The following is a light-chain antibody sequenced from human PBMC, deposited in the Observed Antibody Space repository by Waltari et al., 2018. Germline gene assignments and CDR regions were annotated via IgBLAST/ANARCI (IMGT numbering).Light chain of an antibody. CDR2: END. CDR3: ATWDSNLRAEV. CDR1: SSDIGDNY. Sequence: QSVLTQPPSVSAAPGQRVTISCSGSSSDIGDNYVSWYQQLPGIAPTLLVYENDNRPSEIPDRFSASKSGTSATLASTGLQTGDEANYYCATWDSNLRAEVFGGGTKLTVL. J-gene: IGLJ3*02. V-gene: IGLV1-51*02.